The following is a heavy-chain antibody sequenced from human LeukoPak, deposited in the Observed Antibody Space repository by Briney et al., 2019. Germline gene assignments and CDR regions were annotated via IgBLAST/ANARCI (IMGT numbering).Heavy chain of an antibody. CDR1: VGSINNYY. CDR3: ARARYLDL. Sequence: SETLSLTCTVSVGSINNYYWSWIRQPPGKGLEWIGYIFYTGSTNYNPSLKSRVTLSIDTSKNQFSLKLSSVTAADTAVYYCARARYLDLWGRGTLVTVSS. CDR2: IFYTGST. V-gene: IGHV4-59*12. J-gene: IGHJ2*01.